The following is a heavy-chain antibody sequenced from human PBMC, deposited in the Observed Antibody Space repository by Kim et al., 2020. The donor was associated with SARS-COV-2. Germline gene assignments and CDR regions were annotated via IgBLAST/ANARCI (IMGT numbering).Heavy chain of an antibody. Sequence: SVKVSCKASGGTFSSYAISWVRQAPGQGLEWMGGIIPIFGTANYAQKFQGRVTITADEYTSTAYMELSSLRSEDTAVYYCARGGTTVFPYYYYGMDVWGQGTTVTVSS. CDR2: IIPIFGTA. CDR3: ARGGTTVFPYYYYGMDV. D-gene: IGHD4-4*01. CDR1: GGTFSSYA. J-gene: IGHJ6*02. V-gene: IGHV1-69*13.